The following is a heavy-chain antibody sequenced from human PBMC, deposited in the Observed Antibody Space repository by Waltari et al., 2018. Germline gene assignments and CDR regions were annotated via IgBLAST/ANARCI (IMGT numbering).Heavy chain of an antibody. CDR3: ARHGYFGSGSFHV. D-gene: IGHD3-10*01. CDR1: DGTIIRSSHY. V-gene: IGHV4-39*01. J-gene: IGHJ3*01. CDR2: IFYDGTT. Sequence: QPPLQESGPGLVKPSGTLSPTCSVSDGTIIRSSHYWAWIRQPPVKGLEWIGSIFYDGTTYYNPSLKSRVTISIDTSRSQFSLKLMSVAAAETAFYYCARHGYFGSGSFHVWGQGTKVIVSS.